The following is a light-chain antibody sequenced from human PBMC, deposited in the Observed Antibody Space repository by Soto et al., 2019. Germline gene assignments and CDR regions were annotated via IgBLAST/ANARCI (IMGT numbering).Light chain of an antibody. V-gene: IGKV3-20*01. CDR1: QSVSSSY. J-gene: IGKJ2*01. Sequence: EIVLTQSPGTLSLSPGERATLSCRASQSVSSSYLAWYQQKPGQAPRLLIYGASSRATGIPDRFSGSGSGTDFTLTISRLEPEDFAVYHCQQYGSSLPTFGQGNTLEIK. CDR2: GAS. CDR3: QQYGSSLPT.